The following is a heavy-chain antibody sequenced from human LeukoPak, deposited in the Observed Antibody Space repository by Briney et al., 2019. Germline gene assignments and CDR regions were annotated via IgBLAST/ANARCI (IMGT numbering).Heavy chain of an antibody. D-gene: IGHD2-2*01. CDR1: GYTFTSYG. CDR3: ARDVPGYCSSTSCYASLGSDY. Sequence: GASVTVSCMASGYTFTSYGISWVRQAPGQGLEWMGWISAYNGNTNYAQKLQGRVTMTTDTSTSTAYMELRSLRSDDTAVYYCARDVPGYCSSTSCYASLGSDYWGQGNLVTVSS. V-gene: IGHV1-18*01. CDR2: ISAYNGNT. J-gene: IGHJ4*02.